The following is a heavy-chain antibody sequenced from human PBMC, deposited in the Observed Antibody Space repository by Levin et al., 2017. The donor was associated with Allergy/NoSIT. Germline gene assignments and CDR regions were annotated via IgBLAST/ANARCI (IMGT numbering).Heavy chain of an antibody. V-gene: IGHV3-21*01. D-gene: IGHD4-23*01. J-gene: IGHJ1*01. Sequence: VSCISGSSNNIYYTDSVKGRFTISRDNAKNSLYLQMNSLRADDTAVYYCAGDAGMGTRWFWGQGTLVTVSS. CDR3: AGDAGMGTRWF. CDR2: ISGSSNNI.